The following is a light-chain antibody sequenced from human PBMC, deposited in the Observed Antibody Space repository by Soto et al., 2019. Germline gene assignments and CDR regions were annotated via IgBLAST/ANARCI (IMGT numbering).Light chain of an antibody. CDR3: RLYYVAPWV. J-gene: IGLJ3*02. Sequence: QTVVTQEPSLTVSPGGTVTLTCASSTGPVTSDYYPNWFQQKPGQAPRALIYSTTKKHSWTPARFSGSLLGGKAALTLSGGRLKDGATNSSRLYYVAPWVFGGGT. V-gene: IGLV7-43*01. CDR2: STT. CDR1: TGPVTSDYY.